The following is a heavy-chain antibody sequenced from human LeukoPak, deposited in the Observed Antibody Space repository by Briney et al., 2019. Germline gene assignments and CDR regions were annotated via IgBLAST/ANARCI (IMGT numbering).Heavy chain of an antibody. CDR3: ARGGNPRDGPDY. V-gene: IGHV3-33*01. J-gene: IGHJ4*02. Sequence: GRSLRLSCAASGFTISRYGMHWVRQAPGKGLEWVAVIWYDGSNKYYADSVKGRFTISRDNSKNTLYLQMNSLRAEDTAVYYCARGGNPRDGPDYWGQGTLVTVSS. D-gene: IGHD4-23*01. CDR1: GFTISRYG. CDR2: IWYDGSNK.